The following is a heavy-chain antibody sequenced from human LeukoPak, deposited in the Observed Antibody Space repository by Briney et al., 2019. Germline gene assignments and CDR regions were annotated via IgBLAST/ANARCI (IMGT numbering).Heavy chain of an antibody. CDR3: ASPYYDILPGYLY. Sequence: PGGSLRLSCAASGFTVSSNYMSRVRQAPGKGLEWVSVIYSGGSTYYADSVKGRFTISRDNSKNTLYLQMNSLRAEDTAVYYCASPYYDILPGYLYWGHETLVTVSS. CDR2: IYSGGST. J-gene: IGHJ4*01. V-gene: IGHV3-53*01. CDR1: GFTVSSNY. D-gene: IGHD3-9*01.